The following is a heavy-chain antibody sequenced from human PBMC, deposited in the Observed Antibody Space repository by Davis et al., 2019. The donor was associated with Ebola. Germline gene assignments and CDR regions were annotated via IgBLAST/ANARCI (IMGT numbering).Heavy chain of an antibody. CDR1: GFRFSGPY. Sequence: GESLKISCAASGFRFSGPYMSWVRQAPGKGLEWVSVIHTGGRTYYTDSVKGRFTISSDNSKNTIYLQMSSLRAEDTAVYYCARHYVHDYYMGLDVWGQGTTVIVSS. CDR2: IHTGGRT. J-gene: IGHJ6*02. CDR3: ARHYVHDYYMGLDV. D-gene: IGHD3-10*02. V-gene: IGHV3-66*04.